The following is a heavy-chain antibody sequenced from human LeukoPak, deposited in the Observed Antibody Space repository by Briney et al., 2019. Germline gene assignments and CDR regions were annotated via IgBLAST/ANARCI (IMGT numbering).Heavy chain of an antibody. Sequence: PGGSLRLSCAASGFIFSSYTMHWVRQAPGKGLEWVALISYDGSNKYYADSVKGRFTISRDNSKNTLYLQMNSLRAEDTAVYYCAKDVGYSSSSADAFDIWGQGTMVTVSS. CDR3: AKDVGYSSSSADAFDI. CDR2: ISYDGSNK. CDR1: GFIFSSYT. V-gene: IGHV3-30-3*01. J-gene: IGHJ3*02. D-gene: IGHD6-6*01.